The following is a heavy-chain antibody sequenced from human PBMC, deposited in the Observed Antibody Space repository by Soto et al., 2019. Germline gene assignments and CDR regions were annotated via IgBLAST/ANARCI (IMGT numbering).Heavy chain of an antibody. D-gene: IGHD2-2*01. J-gene: IGHJ3*02. V-gene: IGHV1-2*04. CDR2: INPNSGGT. CDR3: ARGRVYCSSTSCYDAFDI. CDR1: GYTFTGYY. Sequence: ASVKVSCKASGYTFTGYYMHWVRQAPGQGLEWMGWINPNSGGTNYAQKFQGWVTMTRDTSISTAYMELSRLRSDDTAVYYCARGRVYCSSTSCYDAFDIWGQGTMVTVSS.